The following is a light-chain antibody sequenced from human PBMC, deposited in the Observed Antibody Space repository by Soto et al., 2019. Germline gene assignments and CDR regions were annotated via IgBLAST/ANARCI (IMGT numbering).Light chain of an antibody. CDR2: DAS. CDR3: QQFSSYPLT. Sequence: VLTQAPGVLSLSPGARASLSWGGSQSVSSNSLAWYQQKPGQAPRLLIYDASSRATGIPDRFSGGGSGTDFTLTISRLEPEDFAVYYCQQFSSYPLTFGGGTKVDIK. CDR1: QSVSSNS. J-gene: IGKJ4*01. V-gene: IGKV3-20*01.